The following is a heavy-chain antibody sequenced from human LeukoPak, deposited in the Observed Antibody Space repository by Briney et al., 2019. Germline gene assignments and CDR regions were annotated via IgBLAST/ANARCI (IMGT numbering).Heavy chain of an antibody. D-gene: IGHD6-19*01. CDR3: ARHAAHSSGWPDY. CDR1: GGSISNYY. CDR2: IYTSGST. J-gene: IGHJ4*02. Sequence: SETLSLTCTVSGGSISNYYWSWIRQPAGKGLEWIGRIYTSGSTNYNPSLKSRVTMSVDTSKNQFSLKLNSMTAADTAVYYCARHAAHSSGWPDYWGQGTLVTVSS. V-gene: IGHV4-4*07.